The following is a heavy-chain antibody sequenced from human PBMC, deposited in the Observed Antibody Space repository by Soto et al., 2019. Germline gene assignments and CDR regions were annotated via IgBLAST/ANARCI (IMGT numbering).Heavy chain of an antibody. D-gene: IGHD6-19*01. J-gene: IGHJ5*02. CDR3: ARGGPGIAVAGRDNWFDP. CDR1: GYTFTSYD. CDR2: MNPNSGNT. Sequence: ASVKVSCKASGYTFTSYDINWVRQATGQGLEWMGWMNPNSGNTGYAQKFQGRVTMTRNTSISTAYMELSSLRSEDTAVYYCARGGPGIAVAGRDNWFDPWGQGTLVTVS. V-gene: IGHV1-8*01.